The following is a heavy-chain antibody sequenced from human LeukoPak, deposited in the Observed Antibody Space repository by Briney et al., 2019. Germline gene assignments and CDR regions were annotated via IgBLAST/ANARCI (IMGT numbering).Heavy chain of an antibody. V-gene: IGHV4-59*12. CDR2: IYYSGTT. D-gene: IGHD3-10*01. CDR1: GGSISSYY. Sequence: SETLPLTCTVSGGSISSYYWSWIRQPPGKGLEWIGYIYYSGTTNYNPSLKSRVTISVDTSKNQFSLKLTSVTAADTAVYYCARDRGNDDFDIWGQGTMVTVSS. CDR3: ARDRGNDDFDI. J-gene: IGHJ3*02.